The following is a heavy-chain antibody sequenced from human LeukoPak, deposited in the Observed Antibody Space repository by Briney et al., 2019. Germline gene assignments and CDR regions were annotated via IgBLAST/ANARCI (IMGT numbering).Heavy chain of an antibody. V-gene: IGHV1-18*01. CDR3: ARGDNVDTAMGNY. CDR1: GYTFTIYG. J-gene: IGHJ4*02. CDR2: ISAYNGHT. Sequence: ASVMVSCTASGYTFTIYGISWVRQAPGQGLEWMGWISAYNGHTNYAQKLQDRVTMTTDTSTSTAYMELRSLRSDDTAVYYCARGDNVDTAMGNYWGQGTLVTVSS. D-gene: IGHD5-18*01.